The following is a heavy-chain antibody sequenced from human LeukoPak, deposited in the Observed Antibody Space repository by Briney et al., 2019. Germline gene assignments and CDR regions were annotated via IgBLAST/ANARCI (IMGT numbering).Heavy chain of an antibody. Sequence: GGSLRLSCAASGFTFSSYEMSWVRQAPGKGLEWVSGINWNGGSTGYADSVKGRFTISRDNAKNSLYLQMNSLRAEDTALYHCARVSNWFDPWGQGTLVTVSS. CDR3: ARVSNWFDP. J-gene: IGHJ5*02. V-gene: IGHV3-20*01. CDR1: GFTFSSYE. CDR2: INWNGGST.